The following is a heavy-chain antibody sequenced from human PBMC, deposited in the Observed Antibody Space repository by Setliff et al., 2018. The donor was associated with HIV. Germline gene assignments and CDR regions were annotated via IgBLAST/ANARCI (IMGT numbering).Heavy chain of an antibody. V-gene: IGHV4-39*07. Sequence: SETLSLTCSVSYSSLTSNNFYWGWIRQPPGRGLEWIGNIYYTGTTYYNSSLKSRVRISVDTSKNQFSLKLSSVTAADTAVYYCASATKLLTGYTEIWGQGTMVTVS. CDR1: YSSLTSNNFY. CDR2: IYYTGTT. CDR3: ASATKLLTGYTEI. J-gene: IGHJ3*02. D-gene: IGHD1-1*01.